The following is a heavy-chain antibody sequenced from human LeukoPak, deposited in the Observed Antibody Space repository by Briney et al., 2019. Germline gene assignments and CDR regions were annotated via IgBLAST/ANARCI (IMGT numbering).Heavy chain of an antibody. Sequence: SQTLSLTCTVSGGSISRGGYYWSWIRQHPGKGLEWIGYIYYSGSTYYNPSLKSRVTISVDTSKNQFSLKLSSVTAADTAVYYCARDITMVRGVIVFRWFDPWGQGTLVTVSS. J-gene: IGHJ5*02. D-gene: IGHD3-10*01. CDR2: IYYSGST. V-gene: IGHV4-31*03. CDR1: GGSISRGGYY. CDR3: ARDITMVRGVIVFRWFDP.